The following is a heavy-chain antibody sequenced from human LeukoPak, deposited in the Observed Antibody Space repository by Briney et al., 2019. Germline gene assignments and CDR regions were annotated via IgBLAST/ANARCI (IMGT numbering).Heavy chain of an antibody. J-gene: IGHJ4*02. V-gene: IGHV3-23*01. CDR2: IYENGGTT. CDR1: GFTVRSHA. D-gene: IGHD1-26*01. CDR3: AKGGKWDVTRFDY. Sequence: GGSLRLSCVGSGFTVRSHAMSWVRQAPEKGLEFVSGIYENGGTTYYADSVKGRFTISRDNSKNTLYLQVNSLRAEDTAVYYCAKGGKWDVTRFDYWGQGTLVTVSS.